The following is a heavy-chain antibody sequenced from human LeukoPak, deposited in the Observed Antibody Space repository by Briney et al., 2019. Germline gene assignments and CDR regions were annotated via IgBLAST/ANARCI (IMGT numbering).Heavy chain of an antibody. J-gene: IGHJ6*02. Sequence: GSLRLSCAASGFTFSSYWMHRVRQAPGKGLVWVSRINSDGSSTSYADSVKGRFTISRDNAKNTLYLQMNSLRAEDTAVYYCARDILTGYFYYYYGMDVWGQGTTVTVSS. V-gene: IGHV3-74*01. CDR1: GFTFSSYW. D-gene: IGHD3-9*01. CDR2: INSDGSST. CDR3: ARDILTGYFYYYYGMDV.